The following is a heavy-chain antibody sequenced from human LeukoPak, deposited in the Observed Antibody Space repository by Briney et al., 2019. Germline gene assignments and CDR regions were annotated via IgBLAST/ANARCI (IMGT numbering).Heavy chain of an antibody. CDR1: GFTFSSYA. Sequence: GGSLRLSCAASGFTFSSYAMSWVRQAPGKGLEWVSTISGSGNSTYYADSVKGRFTISRDNSKNTLYLRMNSLRAEGTAVYYCAKDRLRSIAVAGGYDYWGQGTLVTVSS. CDR2: ISGSGNST. D-gene: IGHD6-19*01. J-gene: IGHJ4*02. CDR3: AKDRLRSIAVAGGYDY. V-gene: IGHV3-23*01.